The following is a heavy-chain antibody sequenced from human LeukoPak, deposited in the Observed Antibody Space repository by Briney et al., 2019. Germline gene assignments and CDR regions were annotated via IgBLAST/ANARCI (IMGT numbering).Heavy chain of an antibody. CDR2: INPNSGGT. CDR1: GYTFTGYY. D-gene: IGHD4-17*01. V-gene: IGHV1-2*02. Sequence: ASVKVSCKASGYTFTGYYMHWVRQAPGQGLEWMGWINPNSGGTNYAQKFQGRVTMTRDTSISTAYMELSRLRSDDTAVYYCARVLDYGDLHVDYWGQGTLVTVSS. J-gene: IGHJ4*02. CDR3: ARVLDYGDLHVDY.